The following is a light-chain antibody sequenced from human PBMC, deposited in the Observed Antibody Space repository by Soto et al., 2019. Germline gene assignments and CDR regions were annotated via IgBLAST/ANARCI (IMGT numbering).Light chain of an antibody. CDR3: QLYSGSPWT. V-gene: IGKV3-20*01. J-gene: IGKJ1*01. Sequence: EIVLTQSPGTLSLSPGERATLSCRASQSINHKYLAWFQQEPGQTPRLLIHSVSIRATGIPDRFSGSGSGTDFTLTISRLEPEDFAVYYCQLYSGSPWTVGRGTKVEIK. CDR1: QSINHKY. CDR2: SVS.